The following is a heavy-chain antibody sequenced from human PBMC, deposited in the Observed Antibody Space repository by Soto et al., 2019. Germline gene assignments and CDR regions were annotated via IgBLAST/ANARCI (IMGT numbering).Heavy chain of an antibody. J-gene: IGHJ3*01. V-gene: IGHV3-30*18. CDR2: VSRDGFTK. CDR3: VKEWHSDGYGAACEV. D-gene: IGHD5-18*01. Sequence: QVQLVESGGGVVQPGRSLRLSCAASGFTFSNYGMQWVRQAPGKGLEWVAVVSRDGFTKFYAGSVKGRFTISRYNSKNPLYLQVNRLRPEDTAVYYCVKEWHSDGYGAACEVWCQGTMVTVSS. CDR1: GFTFSNYG.